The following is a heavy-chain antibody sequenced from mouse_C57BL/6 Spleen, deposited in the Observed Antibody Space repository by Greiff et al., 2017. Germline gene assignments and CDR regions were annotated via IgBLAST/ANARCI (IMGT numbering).Heavy chain of an antibody. CDR2: IYPRSGNT. D-gene: IGHD2-4*01. Sequence: QVHVKQSGAELARPGASVKLSCKASGYTFTSYGISWVKQRTGQGLEWIGEIYPRSGNTYYNEKFKGKATLTADKSSSTAYMELRSLTSEDSAVYFGASVYDYDGDYYAMDYWGQGTSVTVSS. V-gene: IGHV1-81*01. CDR1: GYTFTSYG. J-gene: IGHJ4*01. CDR3: ASVYDYDGDYYAMDY.